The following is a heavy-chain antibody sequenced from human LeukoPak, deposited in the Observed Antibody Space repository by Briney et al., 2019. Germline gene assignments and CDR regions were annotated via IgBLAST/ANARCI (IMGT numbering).Heavy chain of an antibody. Sequence: ASVKVSCKASGYTFTSYRISWVRQAPGQGLEWMGWISAYNGNTNYAQKLQGRVTMTTDTSTSTAYMELRSLRSDDTAVYYCARATKTVTDWYFDLWGRGTLVTVSS. CDR3: ARATKTVTDWYFDL. CDR2: ISAYNGNT. V-gene: IGHV1-18*01. J-gene: IGHJ2*01. CDR1: GYTFTSYR. D-gene: IGHD4-17*01.